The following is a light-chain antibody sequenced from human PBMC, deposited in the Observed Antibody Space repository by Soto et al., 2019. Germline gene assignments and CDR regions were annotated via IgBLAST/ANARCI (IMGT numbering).Light chain of an antibody. CDR2: AAS. CDR3: QKYNSAPALT. V-gene: IGKV1-27*01. Sequence: DIQMTQSPSSLSASVGDRVTITCRASQGISNYLAWYQQKPGKVPKLLIYAASTLQSGVPSRFSGSGSGTDFTLTINSLQAEDVATWYCQKYNSAPALTFGGGPQVEIK. J-gene: IGKJ4*01. CDR1: QGISNY.